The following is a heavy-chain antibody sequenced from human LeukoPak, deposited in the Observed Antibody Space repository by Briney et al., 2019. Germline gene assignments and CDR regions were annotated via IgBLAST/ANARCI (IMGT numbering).Heavy chain of an antibody. CDR2: ISSSGSTI. V-gene: IGHV3-11*01. D-gene: IGHD5-12*01. CDR1: GFTFSDYY. CDR3: ANANGSGYVYFDY. J-gene: IGHJ4*02. Sequence: GGFLRLSCAASGFTFSDYYMSWIRQAPGKGLEWVSYISSSGSTIYYADSVKGRFTISRNNSSNTVYLQMNSLRDEDTAVYYCANANGSGYVYFDYWGQGTLVPVSS.